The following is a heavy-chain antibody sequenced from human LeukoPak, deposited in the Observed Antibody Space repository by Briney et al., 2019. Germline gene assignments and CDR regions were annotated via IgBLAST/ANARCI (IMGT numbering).Heavy chain of an antibody. CDR2: ISSSSSYI. D-gene: IGHD1-26*01. CDR3: AKMKGHPLPKYYMDV. CDR1: GFTFSSYS. Sequence: GGSLRLSCAASGFTFSSYSMNWVRQAPGKGLEWVSSISSSSSYIYYADSVKGRFTISRDNAKNSLYLQMNSLRAEDTAIYYCAKMKGHPLPKYYMDVWGQGTTVTVSS. J-gene: IGHJ6*01. V-gene: IGHV3-21*04.